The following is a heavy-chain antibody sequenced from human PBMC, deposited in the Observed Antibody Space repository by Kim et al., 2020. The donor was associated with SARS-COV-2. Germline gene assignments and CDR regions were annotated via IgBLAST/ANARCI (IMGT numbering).Heavy chain of an antibody. CDR3: ARFGRDLDYGEPSYYFDY. J-gene: IGHJ4*02. CDR2: IYYSGST. V-gene: IGHV4-59*13. CDR1: GGSISSYY. Sequence: SETLSLTCTVSGGSISSYYWSWIRQPPGKGLEWIGYIYYSGSTNYNPSLKSRVTISVDTSKNQFSLKLSSVTAADTAVYYCARFGRDLDYGEPSYYFDYWGQGTLVTVSS. D-gene: IGHD4-17*01.